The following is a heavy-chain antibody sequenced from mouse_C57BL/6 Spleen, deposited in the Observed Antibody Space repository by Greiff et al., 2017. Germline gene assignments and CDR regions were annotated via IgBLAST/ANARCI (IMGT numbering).Heavy chain of an antibody. D-gene: IGHD2-12*01. V-gene: IGHV2-2*01. CDR1: GFSLTSYG. CDR3: ARMDLRRGYYAMVY. J-gene: IGHJ4*01. CDR2: IWSGGST. Sequence: QVQLKESGPGLVQPSQSLSITCTVSGFSLTSYGVHWVRQSPGKGLEWLGVIWSGGSTDCNAAFISRLSISKDNSKSQVFFKMNSLQADDTAIYYCARMDLRRGYYAMVYWCQGTSVTVSS.